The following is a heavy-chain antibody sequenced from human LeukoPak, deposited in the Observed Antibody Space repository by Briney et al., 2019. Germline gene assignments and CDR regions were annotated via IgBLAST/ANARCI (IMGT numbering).Heavy chain of an antibody. V-gene: IGHV3-30-3*01. CDR1: GFTFSSYA. Sequence: PGGSLRLSCAASGFTFSSYAMHWVRQAPGKGLEWVAVISYDGSNKYYADSVKGRFTISRDNSKNTLYLQMNSLRAEDTAVYYCAKDWSRHIRNIDYWGQGTLVTVSS. CDR2: ISYDGSNK. J-gene: IGHJ4*02. CDR3: AKDWSRHIRNIDY. D-gene: IGHD6-25*01.